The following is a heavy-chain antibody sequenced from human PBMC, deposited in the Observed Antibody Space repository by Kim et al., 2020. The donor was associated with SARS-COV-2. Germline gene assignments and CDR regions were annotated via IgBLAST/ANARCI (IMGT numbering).Heavy chain of an antibody. CDR3: VRDVAYCSGCGCNWRAFDV. Sequence: SETLSLSCSVSYGSISSSFYYWGWIRQPPGKGLEWIGSLSYSGITYSNPSLKSRLTMSVDTSKNQFSLRLSSVTAADTAVYYCVRDVAYCSGCGCNWRAFDVWGQETRVSVSS. V-gene: IGHV4-39*02. CDR1: YGSISSSFYY. CDR2: LSYSGIT. J-gene: IGHJ3*01. D-gene: IGHD2-15*01.